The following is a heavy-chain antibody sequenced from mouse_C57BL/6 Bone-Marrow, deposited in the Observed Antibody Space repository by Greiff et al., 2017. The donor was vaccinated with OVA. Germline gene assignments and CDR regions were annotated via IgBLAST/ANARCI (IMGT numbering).Heavy chain of an antibody. D-gene: IGHD3-3*01. V-gene: IGHV1-54*01. CDR2: INPGSGGT. Sequence: QVQLKESGAELVRPGTSVKVSCKASGYAFTNYLIEWVKQRPGQGLEWIGVINPGSGGTNYNEKFKGKATLTADKSSSTAYMQLSSLTSEDSAVYFCARWLPWFAYWGQGTLVTVSA. J-gene: IGHJ3*01. CDR3: ARWLPWFAY. CDR1: GYAFTNYL.